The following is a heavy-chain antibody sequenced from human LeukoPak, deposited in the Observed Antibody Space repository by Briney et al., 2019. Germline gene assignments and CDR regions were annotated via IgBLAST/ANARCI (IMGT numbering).Heavy chain of an antibody. J-gene: IGHJ6*03. D-gene: IGHD4-17*01. CDR2: INHSGST. CDR1: GGSFSGYY. CDR3: ARGVDYGDYRDYYYYYYMDV. Sequence: SETLSLTCAVYGGSFSGYYWSWIRQPPGKGLEWIGEINHSGSTNYNPSLKSRVTISVDTSKNQFSLKLSSVTAADTAVYYCARGVDYGDYRDYYYYYYMDVWGKGTTVTISS. V-gene: IGHV4-34*01.